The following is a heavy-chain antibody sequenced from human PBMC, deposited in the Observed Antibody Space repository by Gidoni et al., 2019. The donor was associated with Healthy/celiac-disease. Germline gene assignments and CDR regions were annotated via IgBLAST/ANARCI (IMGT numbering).Heavy chain of an antibody. CDR3: AKDHAYDSSGYSY. CDR1: GFTFDDYA. Sequence: EVQPVASGGGVVQPGGSLRLSCAASGFTFDDYAMHWVRQAPGKGLELVSLISGDGGSTYYADSVKGRFTISRDNSKNSLYLQMHSLRTEDTALYYCAKDHAYDSSGYSYWGQGTLVTVSS. D-gene: IGHD3-22*01. J-gene: IGHJ4*02. CDR2: ISGDGGST. V-gene: IGHV3-43*02.